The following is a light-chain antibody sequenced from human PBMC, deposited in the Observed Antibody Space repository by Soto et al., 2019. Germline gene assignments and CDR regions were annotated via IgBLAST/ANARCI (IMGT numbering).Light chain of an antibody. CDR1: TSDVGGYNY. J-gene: IGLJ1*01. V-gene: IGLV2-8*01. CDR2: EVT. CDR3: TSYAGSKNYA. Sequence: QSVLTQPPSASGSPGQSVTISCTGTTSDVGGYNYVSWYQKHPGKTPNLMIYEVTRRTSGVPDRFSGSKSGDTASLTVSGLKAEEEANYYGTSYAGSKNYAFETGTKVTVL.